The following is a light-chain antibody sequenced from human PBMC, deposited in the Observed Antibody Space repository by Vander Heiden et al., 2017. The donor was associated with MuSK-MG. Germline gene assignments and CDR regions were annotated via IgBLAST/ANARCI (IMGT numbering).Light chain of an antibody. CDR3: LLYYGGTHKV. Sequence: QTVVTQAPSLTVSPGGTVTLTCASSTGAVTSGYYPSWFQQKPGQAPRALIYSTSNKPSWTPARFSGSLLGGKAALTLSGLQPEDEAEYYCLLYYGGTHKVFGGGTKLTVL. CDR2: STS. CDR1: TGAVTSGYY. V-gene: IGLV7-43*01. J-gene: IGLJ2*01.